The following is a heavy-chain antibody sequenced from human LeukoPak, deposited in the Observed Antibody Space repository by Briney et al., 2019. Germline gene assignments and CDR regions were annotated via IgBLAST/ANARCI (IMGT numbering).Heavy chain of an antibody. CDR1: GFTFSSYA. Sequence: PGGSLRLSCAASGFTFSSYAMHWVRQAPGKGLEWVAVISYDGSNKYYADSVKGRFTISRDNSKNTLYLQMNGLSAEDTAVYYCTSHYPTVVPRWGQGTLVTVSS. CDR3: TSHYPTVVPR. CDR2: ISYDGSNK. V-gene: IGHV3-30-3*01. J-gene: IGHJ4*02. D-gene: IGHD4-11*01.